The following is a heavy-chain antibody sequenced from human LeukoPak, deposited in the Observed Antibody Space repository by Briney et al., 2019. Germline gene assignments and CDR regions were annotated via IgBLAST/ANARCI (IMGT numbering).Heavy chain of an antibody. Sequence: PGGSLRLTCAASGFTFSSYAMSWVRQAPGKGLEWVSAISGSGGSTYYADSVKGRFTISRDNSKNTLYLQMNSLRAEDTAVYYCAKARDPAEYFQHWGQGTLVTVSS. CDR2: ISGSGGST. J-gene: IGHJ1*01. CDR1: GFTFSSYA. V-gene: IGHV3-23*01. D-gene: IGHD2-21*02. CDR3: AKARDPAEYFQH.